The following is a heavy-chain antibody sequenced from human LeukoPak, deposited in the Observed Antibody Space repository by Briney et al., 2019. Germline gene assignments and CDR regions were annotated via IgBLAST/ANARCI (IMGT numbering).Heavy chain of an antibody. CDR1: GASYNAYY. Sequence: SETLSLTCAVSGASYNAYYWCSIRQTPGKGLEWIGDIDHRGTATYNPSLKSRLTISADASKNQFSLKLNSVTDADTAVYYCAVGITILGVAASFDSWGQGNLVIVSS. D-gene: IGHD3-3*01. CDR3: AVGITILGVAASFDS. J-gene: IGHJ4*02. CDR2: IDHRGTA. V-gene: IGHV4-34*01.